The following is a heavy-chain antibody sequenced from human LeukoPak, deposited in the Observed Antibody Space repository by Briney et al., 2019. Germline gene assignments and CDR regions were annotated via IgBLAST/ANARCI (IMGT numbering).Heavy chain of an antibody. D-gene: IGHD4-17*01. V-gene: IGHV3-48*02. J-gene: IGHJ2*01. CDR3: AGKTTTVNPILRYCDP. CDR2: ISSSSSTI. Sequence: GGSLRLSCVASGFMFNIYDMNWVRQAPGKGLEWVSYISSSSSTIYYADFVKGRFTISRDNAKNSLYLQMNSLKDEDTAVYYCAGKTTTVNPILRYCDPWGRGTVVTIS. CDR1: GFMFNIYD.